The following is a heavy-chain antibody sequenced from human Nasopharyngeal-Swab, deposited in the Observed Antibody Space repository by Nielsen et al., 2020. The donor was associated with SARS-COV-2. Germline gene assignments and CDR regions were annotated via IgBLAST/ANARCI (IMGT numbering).Heavy chain of an antibody. CDR3: VREARYSSDWYAGY. Sequence: GESLKISCATSGFTFSSFGMHWVRQAPGKGLEWVSFIRYDGSNRNYADSVKGRFTISRDISKNTLYLQMNSLTAEDTAVYYCVREARYSSDWYAGYWGQGTLVTVSS. CDR1: GFTFSSFG. D-gene: IGHD6-19*01. V-gene: IGHV3-30*02. J-gene: IGHJ4*02. CDR2: IRYDGSNR.